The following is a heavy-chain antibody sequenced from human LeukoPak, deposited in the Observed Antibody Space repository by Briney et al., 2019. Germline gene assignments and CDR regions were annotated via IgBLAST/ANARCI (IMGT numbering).Heavy chain of an antibody. V-gene: IGHV3-64*01. CDR1: GFTFSSYA. CDR2: ISSNGGST. Sequence: GGSLRLSCAASGFTFSSYAMHWVRQAPGKGLEYVSAISSNGGSTYYANSVKGRFTISRDNSKNTLYLQMGSLRAEDMAVYYCARVGRGYSYGYLGLDYWGQGALVTVSS. J-gene: IGHJ4*02. CDR3: ARVGRGYSYGYLGLDY. D-gene: IGHD5-18*01.